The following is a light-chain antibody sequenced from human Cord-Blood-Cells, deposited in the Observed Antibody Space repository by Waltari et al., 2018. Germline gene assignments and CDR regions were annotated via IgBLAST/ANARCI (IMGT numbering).Light chain of an antibody. V-gene: IGLV6-57*01. CDR3: QSDDSSYVV. CDR2: EDN. CDR1: SVTIASHY. J-gene: IGLJ2*01. Sequence: FLLTQHHSVSESPGKTVTISCTRSSVTIASHYVQWYPQRPGSTPTPVIYEDNQRPPGVRDRFSGSFDSSSNSASRTIAGLKTEDEADYYCQSDDSSYVVFGGGTKRTVL.